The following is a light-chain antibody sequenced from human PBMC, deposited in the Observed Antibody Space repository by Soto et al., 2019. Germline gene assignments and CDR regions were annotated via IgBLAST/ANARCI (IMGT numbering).Light chain of an antibody. CDR1: SGSVSTNYY. CDR2: STN. V-gene: IGLV8-61*01. J-gene: IGLJ7*01. CDR3: VLYMISGISV. Sequence: QTVVTQEPSFSVSPGGTVTLTCGLSSGSVSTNYYPSWHQQTPGQAPRTLIYSTNIRSSGVPDRFSGSILGNKAALTIAGAQADDESDYYCVLYMISGISVFGGGTQLTVL.